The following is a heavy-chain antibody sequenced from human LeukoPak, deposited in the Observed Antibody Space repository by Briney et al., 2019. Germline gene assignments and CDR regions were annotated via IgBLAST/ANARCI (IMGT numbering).Heavy chain of an antibody. Sequence: PGGSLRLSCAASGFTFSSYWMSWVRQAPGKGLEWVANIKQDGSEKYYVDSVKGRFTISRDNAKNSLYLQMNSLRAEDTAVYYCARDDDYGDSHDASDIWGQGTMVTVSS. J-gene: IGHJ3*02. CDR3: ARDDDYGDSHDASDI. D-gene: IGHD4-17*01. CDR1: GFTFSSYW. CDR2: IKQDGSEK. V-gene: IGHV3-7*01.